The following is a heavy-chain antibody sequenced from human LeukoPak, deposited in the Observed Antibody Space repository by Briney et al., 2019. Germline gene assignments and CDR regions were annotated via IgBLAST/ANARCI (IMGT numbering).Heavy chain of an antibody. V-gene: IGHV3-7*01. CDR2: INHPGTEK. D-gene: IGHD6-19*01. Sequence: GGSLRLSCAASGFSFSDFCLSWVRQAPGKGLEWVAFINHPGTEKYYVDSVEGRFTISRDNAKNSLYLQMNSLRAEDTAIYYCTRDWLDASLDYWGQGVLVTVSS. CDR3: TRDWLDASLDY. CDR1: GFSFSDFC. J-gene: IGHJ4*02.